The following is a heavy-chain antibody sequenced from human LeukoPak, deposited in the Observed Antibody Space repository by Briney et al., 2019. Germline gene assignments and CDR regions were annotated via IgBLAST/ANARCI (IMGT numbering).Heavy chain of an antibody. J-gene: IGHJ6*03. V-gene: IGHV1-2*02. CDR3: ARGSAVNYDILTGYYFGYYYMDV. D-gene: IGHD3-9*01. Sequence: ASVKVSCKASGYTFTGYYMHWVRQAPGQGLEWMGWINPNSGGTNYAQKFQGRVTMTRDTSISTAYMELSRLRSDDTAVHYCARGSAVNYDILTGYYFGYYYMDVWGKGTTVTISS. CDR1: GYTFTGYY. CDR2: INPNSGGT.